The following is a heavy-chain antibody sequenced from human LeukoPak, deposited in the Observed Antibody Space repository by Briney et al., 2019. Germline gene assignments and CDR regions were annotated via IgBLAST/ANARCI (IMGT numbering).Heavy chain of an antibody. CDR3: AREFLLWFGELHYYYYGMDV. V-gene: IGHV1-8*01. D-gene: IGHD3-10*01. J-gene: IGHJ6*02. CDR2: MNPNSGNT. Sequence: ASVKVSCKASGYTFTSYDINWVRQATGQGLEWMGWMNPNSGNTGYAQKFQGRVTMTRHTSISTAYMELSSLRSEDTAVYYCAREFLLWFGELHYYYYGMDVWGQGTTVTVSS. CDR1: GYTFTSYD.